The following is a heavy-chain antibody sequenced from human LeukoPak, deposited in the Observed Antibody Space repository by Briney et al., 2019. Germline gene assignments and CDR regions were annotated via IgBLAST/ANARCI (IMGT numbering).Heavy chain of an antibody. D-gene: IGHD2-15*01. Sequence: PGGSLRLSCAASGFTFSSYSMNWVRQAPGKGLEWVSVISGSGTNTDYADSVKGRFTISRDNAKNSLYLQMNSLRAEDTAVYYCARGRYCSGGSCPTPSYWGQGTLVTVSS. CDR2: ISGSGTNT. CDR3: ARGRYCSGGSCPTPSY. CDR1: GFTFSSYS. J-gene: IGHJ4*02. V-gene: IGHV3-21*01.